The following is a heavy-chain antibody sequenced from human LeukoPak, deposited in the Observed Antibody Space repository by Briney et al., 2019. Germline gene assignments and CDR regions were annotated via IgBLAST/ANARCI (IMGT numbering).Heavy chain of an antibody. CDR3: AKHWRKPSYIVVVTAIRGGSFDY. V-gene: IGHV3-23*01. J-gene: IGHJ4*02. CDR1: GFTFSSYA. Sequence: QSGGSLRLSCAASGFTFSSYAMSWVRQAPGKGLEWVSAISGSGGSTYYADSVKGRFTISRDNSKNTLYLQMNSLRAEDTAVYYCAKHWRKPSYIVVVTAIRGGSFDYWGQGTLVTVSS. CDR2: ISGSGGST. D-gene: IGHD2-21*02.